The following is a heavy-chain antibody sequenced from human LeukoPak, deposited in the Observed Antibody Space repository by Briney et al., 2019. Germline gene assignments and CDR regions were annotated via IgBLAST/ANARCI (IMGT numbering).Heavy chain of an antibody. V-gene: IGHV3-66*01. CDR2: IYSGNTI. CDR1: GFSVSNNY. J-gene: IGHJ5*01. D-gene: IGHD3/OR15-3a*01. CDR3: ATIGTGDYRGDS. Sequence: GGSLRLSCVVSGFSVSNNYVSWVRQAPGKGLEWVSVIYSGNTIKYADSVKGRFTISRDNSKNTVYLQMSSLGAEDTALYYCATIGTGDYRGDSWGQGTLVTVSS.